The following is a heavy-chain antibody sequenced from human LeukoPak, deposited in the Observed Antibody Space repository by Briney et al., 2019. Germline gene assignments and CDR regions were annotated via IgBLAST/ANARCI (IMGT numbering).Heavy chain of an antibody. D-gene: IGHD2-15*01. CDR2: INHSGST. CDR1: GGSFSGYY. CDR3: ARGRCSGGSCYSLGYYFDY. J-gene: IGHJ4*02. Sequence: PSETLSLTCAVYGGSFSGYYWSWIRQPPGKGLEWIGEINHSGSTNYNPSLKSRVTISVDTSKNQFSLKLSSVTAADTAVYYCARGRCSGGSCYSLGYYFDYWGQGTLVTVSS. V-gene: IGHV4-34*01.